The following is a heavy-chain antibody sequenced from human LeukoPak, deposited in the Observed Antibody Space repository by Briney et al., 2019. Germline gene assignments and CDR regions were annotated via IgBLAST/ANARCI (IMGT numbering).Heavy chain of an antibody. J-gene: IGHJ6*03. CDR3: ARTQPVHV. CDR1: GYTFSDYS. V-gene: IGHV3-21*06. CDR2: ISSGSSYI. D-gene: IGHD6-19*01. Sequence: GGSLRLSCAASGYTFSDYSMHWVRQAPGKGLEWVSFISSGSSYINYAESVKGRFTTSRDNAKNTLYLQMNSLRAEDTAVYYCARTQPVHVWGKGTMVTVSS.